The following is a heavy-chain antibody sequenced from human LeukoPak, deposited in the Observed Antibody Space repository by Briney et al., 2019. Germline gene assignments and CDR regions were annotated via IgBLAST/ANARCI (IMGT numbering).Heavy chain of an antibody. CDR2: VYHSGST. CDR3: ARNDSSGYFDY. CDR1: DYSFSSHNN. D-gene: IGHD3-22*01. Sequence: PSETLSLTCAVSDYSFSSHNNRGCLRPPPGERLEWIGSVYHSGSTHYSPSLKGRVTISRDTSKNQLYLKLSCVTAADTAVYYCARNDSSGYFDYWGQGTLVTVSS. J-gene: IGHJ4*02. V-gene: IGHV4-38-2*01.